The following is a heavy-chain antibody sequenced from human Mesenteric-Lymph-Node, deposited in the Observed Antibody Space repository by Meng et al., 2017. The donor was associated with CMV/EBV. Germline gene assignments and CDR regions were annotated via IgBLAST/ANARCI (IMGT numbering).Heavy chain of an antibody. CDR3: ARGSSCHS. V-gene: IGHV3-48*03. D-gene: IGHD6-13*01. Sequence: GESLKISCAASGFTFDNYEMNRVRQAPGKGLEWVSYISNAGIAKYYADSVKGRFTISRDNAKNSLYLQMNSLRAEDTAVYYCARGSSCHSWGQGTLVTVSS. J-gene: IGHJ5*02. CDR2: ISNAGIAK. CDR1: GFTFDNYE.